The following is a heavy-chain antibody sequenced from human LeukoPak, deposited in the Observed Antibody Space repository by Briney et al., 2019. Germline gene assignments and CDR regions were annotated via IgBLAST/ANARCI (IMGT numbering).Heavy chain of an antibody. Sequence: VQPGGSLRLSCAASGFTFSSYWMHWVRQAPGKGLVWISRINSDGSTTSYADSVKGRFTISRDNAKNSLYLQMNSLRAEDTAVYYCARDRGYYYDSSGYYGVPPDDYWGQGTLVTVSP. V-gene: IGHV3-74*01. CDR2: INSDGSTT. CDR1: GFTFSSYW. J-gene: IGHJ4*02. CDR3: ARDRGYYYDSSGYYGVPPDDY. D-gene: IGHD3-22*01.